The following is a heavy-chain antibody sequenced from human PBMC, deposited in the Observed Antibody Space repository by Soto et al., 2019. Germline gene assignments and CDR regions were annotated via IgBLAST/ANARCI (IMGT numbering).Heavy chain of an antibody. CDR1: GYTFTSYG. J-gene: IGHJ6*03. Sequence: ASVKVSCTASGYTFTSYGISWVRQAPGQGLEWMGWISAYNGNTNYAQKLQGRVTMTTDTSTSTAYMELRSLRSDDTAVYYCARVPIMYYDFWSGYYYYYYMDVWGKGTTVTVSS. CDR3: ARVPIMYYDFWSGYYYYYYMDV. CDR2: ISAYNGNT. D-gene: IGHD3-3*01. V-gene: IGHV1-18*01.